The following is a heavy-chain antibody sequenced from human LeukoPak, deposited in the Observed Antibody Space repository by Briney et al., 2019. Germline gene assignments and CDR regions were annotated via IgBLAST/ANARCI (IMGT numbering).Heavy chain of an antibody. Sequence: SETLSLTCTVSGGSISSGDYYWSWIRQPPGKGLEWIGYIYYSGSTYYNPSLKSRVTISVDTSKNQFSLKLSSVTAADTAVYYCAREGYSSSSLSGYYYMDVWGKGTTVTVSS. V-gene: IGHV4-30-4*08. D-gene: IGHD6-13*01. CDR3: AREGYSSSSLSGYYYMDV. J-gene: IGHJ6*03. CDR2: IYYSGST. CDR1: GGSISSGDYY.